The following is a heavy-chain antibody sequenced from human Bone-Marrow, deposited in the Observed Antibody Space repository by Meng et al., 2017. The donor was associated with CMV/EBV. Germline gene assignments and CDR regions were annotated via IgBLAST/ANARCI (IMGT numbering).Heavy chain of an antibody. CDR1: GFTFSSYG. V-gene: IGHV3-33*01. J-gene: IGHJ4*02. D-gene: IGHD6-19*01. Sequence: GESLKISCAASGFTFSSYGMHWVRQAPGKGLEWVAVIWYDGSNKYYADSVKGRFTISRDNSKNTLYLQMNSLRAEDTAVYYCAPDSSGWAEVGYWGQGTLVTVSS. CDR3: APDSSGWAEVGY. CDR2: IWYDGSNK.